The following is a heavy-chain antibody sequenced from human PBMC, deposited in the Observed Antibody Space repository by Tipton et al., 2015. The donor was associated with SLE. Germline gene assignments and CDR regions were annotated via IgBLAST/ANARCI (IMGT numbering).Heavy chain of an antibody. D-gene: IGHD2-15*01. V-gene: IGHV5-51*03. CDR1: GYSFTSYW. Sequence: VQLVQSGAEGKKPGESLKISCKGSGYSFTSYWIGWVRQMPGKGLEWMGIIYPGDSDPRYSPSFQDQVTISADKSINTAYLQWSSRKASDTAMYYGARLWGYCSGGSGYYYFYMDVSGKGTTGTVSS. CDR3: ARLWGYCSGGSGYYYFYMDV. CDR2: IYPGDSDP. J-gene: IGHJ6*03.